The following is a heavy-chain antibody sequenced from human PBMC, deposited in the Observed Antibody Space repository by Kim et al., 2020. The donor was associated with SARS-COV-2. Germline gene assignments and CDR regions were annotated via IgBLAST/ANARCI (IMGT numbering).Heavy chain of an antibody. D-gene: IGHD2-21*01. Sequence: GGSLRLSCAASGFTFSSYWMSWVRQAPGKGLEWVANIKQDGSEKYYVDSVKGRFTISRDNAKNSLYLQMNSLRAEDTAVYYCARYSLPHIVVAALGWLGGYYFDYWGQGTLVTVSS. CDR3: ARYSLPHIVVAALGWLGGYYFDY. CDR1: GFTFSSYW. J-gene: IGHJ4*02. V-gene: IGHV3-7*01. CDR2: IKQDGSEK.